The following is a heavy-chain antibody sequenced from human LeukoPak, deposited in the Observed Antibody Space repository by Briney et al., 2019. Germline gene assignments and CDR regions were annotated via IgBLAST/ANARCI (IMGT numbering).Heavy chain of an antibody. D-gene: IGHD1-1*01. CDR1: EFTFTTYG. CDR2: IYYDGINI. CDR3: ARDWKTNSFDY. J-gene: IGHJ4*02. Sequence: PGRSLTLSCAASEFTFTTYGMHWVREAPGKGLEWVAFIYYDGINIYYADYVKGRFTISRDISKNTLYLQMDSLRAEDTAIYYCARDWKTNSFDYWGQGTLVNVSS. V-gene: IGHV3-33*01.